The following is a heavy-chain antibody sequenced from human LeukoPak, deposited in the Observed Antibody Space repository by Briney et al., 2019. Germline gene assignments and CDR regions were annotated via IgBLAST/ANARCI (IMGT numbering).Heavy chain of an antibody. CDR2: IAISDGKT. J-gene: IGHJ4*02. V-gene: IGHV3-23*01. Sequence: PGGPLRLSCAASGFALSSTAMSWVRQAPGKGLEWVSTIAISDGKTYYADSVKGRFSISRDNSKNTLYLQMNSLRAEDTAVYYCAKLGTSDDYWGQGTLVTVSS. D-gene: IGHD2-2*01. CDR1: GFALSSTA. CDR3: AKLGTSDDY.